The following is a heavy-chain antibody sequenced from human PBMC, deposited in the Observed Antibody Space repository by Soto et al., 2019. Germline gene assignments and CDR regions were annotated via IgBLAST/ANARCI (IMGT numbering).Heavy chain of an antibody. CDR2: ISFDGSLK. Sequence: QVQLVESGGGVVQPGRSLRLSCTASGFTFDSHTMHWVRQSPGKGLEWVALISFDGSLKYDSDSVKGRFSISRDNSKNTVFLEMNSLRPEDTAVYYCARTYSSSWNYLDYWGLGVQVIVSS. J-gene: IGHJ4*02. CDR3: ARTYSSSWNYLDY. CDR1: GFTFDSHT. V-gene: IGHV3-30*04. D-gene: IGHD6-13*01.